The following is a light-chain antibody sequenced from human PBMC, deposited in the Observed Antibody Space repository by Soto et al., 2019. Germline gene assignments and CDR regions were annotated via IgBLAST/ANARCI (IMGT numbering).Light chain of an antibody. V-gene: IGLV2-14*03. CDR1: RSDIGAYNF. Sequence: QSALTQPASVSGSPGQSITITCTGTRSDIGAYNFVSWHQQHPGEVPKLMLYDVSIRPSGVSNRFSGSKSGNTASLTISGLQAEDEADYYCTSWTTSTTMIFGGGTKLTVL. J-gene: IGLJ2*01. CDR2: DVS. CDR3: TSWTTSTTMI.